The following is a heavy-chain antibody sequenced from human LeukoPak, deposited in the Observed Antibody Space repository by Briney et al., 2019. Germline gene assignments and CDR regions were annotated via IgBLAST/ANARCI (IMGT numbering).Heavy chain of an antibody. CDR2: ISSSGSTI. D-gene: IGHD5-24*01. CDR1: GFTFSDYY. Sequence: GGSQRLSCAASGFTFSDYYMSWIRQAPGKGLEWVSYISSSGSTIYYADSVKGRFTISRDNAKNSLYLQMNSLRAEDTAVYYCVSGSSIWRWDYWGQGTLVTVSS. CDR3: VSGSSIWRWDY. V-gene: IGHV3-11*01. J-gene: IGHJ4*02.